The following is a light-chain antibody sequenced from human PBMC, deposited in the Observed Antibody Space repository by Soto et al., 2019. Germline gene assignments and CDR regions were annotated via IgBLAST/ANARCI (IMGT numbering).Light chain of an antibody. V-gene: IGKV3-20*01. Sequence: EIVLTQSPGTLSLSPGEGATLSCRASQSVRYNYLAWYQQKPGQAPRLLIYGVSTRATGIPDRFSGSGSGTDFTLTISRLYPEDFAVYYCQQYGTSPRTFGQGTKVDI. CDR1: QSVRYNY. CDR2: GVS. J-gene: IGKJ1*01. CDR3: QQYGTSPRT.